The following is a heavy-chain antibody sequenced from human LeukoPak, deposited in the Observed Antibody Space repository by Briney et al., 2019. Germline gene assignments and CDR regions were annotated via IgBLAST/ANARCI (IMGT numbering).Heavy chain of an antibody. D-gene: IGHD1-7*01. J-gene: IGHJ5*02. CDR3: ASLLTGPTGDRGANWFAP. Sequence: GGALKISLKGSGYRFTSYWIGWVRQRPGKGVEWMGIIYPGDSDTRYSPSFQGQVTISADKSIRTAYLQWSSLKASDTAMYYSASLLTGPTGDRGANWFAPWGQGTLVTVSS. CDR2: IYPGDSDT. V-gene: IGHV5-51*01. CDR1: GYRFTSYW.